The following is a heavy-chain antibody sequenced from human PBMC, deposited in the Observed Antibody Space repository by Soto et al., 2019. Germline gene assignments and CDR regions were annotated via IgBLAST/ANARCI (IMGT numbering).Heavy chain of an antibody. V-gene: IGHV4-31*03. J-gene: IGHJ6*03. CDR3: ARALPIPVGQFYYYYYMDV. Sequence: SETLSLTCTVSGGSISSGGYYWSWIRQHPGKGLEWIGNIYYSGSTYYNPSLKSRVTISVDTSKNQLSLKLSSVTAADTAVYYCARALPIPVGQFYYYYYMDVWGKGTTVTVSS. CDR2: IYYSGST. CDR1: GGSISSGGYY.